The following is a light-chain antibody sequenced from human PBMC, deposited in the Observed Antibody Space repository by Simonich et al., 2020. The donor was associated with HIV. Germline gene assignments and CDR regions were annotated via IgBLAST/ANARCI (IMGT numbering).Light chain of an antibody. CDR2: DVR. Sequence: QSALTQPASVSGSPGQSITISCTGTSRDVGGYNYVSWYQQHPGKAPKLMIYDVRQRPSGVSNRFAGSKSGNTASLTISGLQAEDEADYYCTSYTSSSTLVFGGGTKLTVL. J-gene: IGLJ2*01. CDR3: TSYTSSSTLV. CDR1: SRDVGGYNY. V-gene: IGLV2-14*01.